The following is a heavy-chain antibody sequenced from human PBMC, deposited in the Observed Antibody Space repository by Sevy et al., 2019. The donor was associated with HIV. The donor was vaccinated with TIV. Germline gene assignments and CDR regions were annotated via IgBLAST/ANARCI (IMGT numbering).Heavy chain of an antibody. D-gene: IGHD5-12*01. CDR2: IRGSGGST. CDR1: GFTFSSYA. J-gene: IGHJ6*02. CDR3: ANGYNYYYYGMDV. Sequence: GGSLRLSCAASGFTFSSYAMSWVRQAPGKGLEWVSAIRGSGGSTYYADSVKGRFTISRDKSKNPLYLQMNSLRAEDTAVYYCANGYNYYYYGMDVWGQGTTVTVSS. V-gene: IGHV3-23*01.